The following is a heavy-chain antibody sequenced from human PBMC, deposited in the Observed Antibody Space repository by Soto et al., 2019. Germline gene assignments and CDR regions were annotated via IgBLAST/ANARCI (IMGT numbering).Heavy chain of an antibody. Sequence: EVQLWESGGGLVQPGESLRLSCAASGFTFSSYAMSWVRQAPGKGLEWVSVISGSDDSTYYADSVKGRFTISRDNSKNTLYLQMNSLKAEDTAVYYCAKMSSATTFDYWGQGTLVTVSS. J-gene: IGHJ4*02. CDR3: AKMSSATTFDY. D-gene: IGHD6-25*01. CDR2: ISGSDDST. V-gene: IGHV3-23*01. CDR1: GFTFSSYA.